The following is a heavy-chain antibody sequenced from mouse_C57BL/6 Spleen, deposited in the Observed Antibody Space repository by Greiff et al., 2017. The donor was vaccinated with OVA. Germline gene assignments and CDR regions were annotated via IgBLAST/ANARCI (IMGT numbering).Heavy chain of an antibody. D-gene: IGHD1-1*01. CDR1: GFTFSDYG. CDR2: ISSGSSTI. V-gene: IGHV5-17*01. J-gene: IGHJ2*01. CDR3: ARQYYGSSYGNYFDY. Sequence: EVHLVESGGGLVKPGGSLKLSCAASGFTFSDYGMHWVRQAPEKGLEWVAYISSGSSTIYYADTVKGRFTISRDNAKNTLFLQMTSLRSEDTAMYYCARQYYGSSYGNYFDYWGQGTTLTVSS.